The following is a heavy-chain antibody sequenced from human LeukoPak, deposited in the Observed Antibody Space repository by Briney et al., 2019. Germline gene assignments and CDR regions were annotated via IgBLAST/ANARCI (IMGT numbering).Heavy chain of an antibody. CDR2: ITTSDGNT. V-gene: IGHV3-23*01. J-gene: IGHJ4*02. CDR1: GFTFSSYT. D-gene: IGHD7-27*01. CDR3: AKDGGLWVSAHWGDS. Sequence: GGSLRLSCAASGFTFSSYTMSWVRQAPGKGLEWVSTITTSDGNTYYADSVKGRFTVSRDSSKNTLYLQMNSLRAEDTAVYYCAKDGGLWVSAHWGDSWGRGTLVTVSS.